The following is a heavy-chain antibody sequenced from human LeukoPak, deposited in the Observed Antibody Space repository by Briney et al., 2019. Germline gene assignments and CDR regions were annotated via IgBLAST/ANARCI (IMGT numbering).Heavy chain of an antibody. Sequence: PGGSLRLSCAASGFTFSSYAMSWVRQAPGKGLEWVSAISGSGGCTYYADSVKGRFTISRDNSKNTLYLQMNSLRAEDTAVYYCAKDPHAIVATASEGDYWGQGTLVTVSS. CDR3: AKDPHAIVATASEGDY. CDR2: ISGSGGCT. D-gene: IGHD5-12*01. V-gene: IGHV3-23*01. J-gene: IGHJ4*02. CDR1: GFTFSSYA.